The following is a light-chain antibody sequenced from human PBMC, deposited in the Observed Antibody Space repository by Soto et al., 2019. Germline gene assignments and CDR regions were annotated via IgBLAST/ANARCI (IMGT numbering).Light chain of an antibody. CDR3: SSYTSDNRDYV. V-gene: IGLV2-14*01. J-gene: IGLJ1*01. Sequence: QSVLTQPASVSGSPGQSITISCTGTSSDVGAYTSVSWYQHHPGKAPKVIIYEVNKRPPGISNRFSGSKSVNTASLAISGLQPDDEAHYYCSSYTSDNRDYVFGTGTKVTVL. CDR2: EVN. CDR1: SSDVGAYTS.